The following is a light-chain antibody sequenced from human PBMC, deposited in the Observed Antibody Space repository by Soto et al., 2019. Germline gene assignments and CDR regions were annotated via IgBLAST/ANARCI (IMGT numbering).Light chain of an antibody. CDR2: EVS. V-gene: IGLV2-14*01. Sequence: QSVLTQPASVSGSPGQSITISCTGTSSDVGGYNYVSWYQQHPGKAPKLMIYEVSNRPSGVSNRFSGSKSGNTASLTISGLRAEDEADYFCCSYVSGGTDVFGTGTKLTVL. J-gene: IGLJ1*01. CDR3: CSYVSGGTDV. CDR1: SSDVGGYNY.